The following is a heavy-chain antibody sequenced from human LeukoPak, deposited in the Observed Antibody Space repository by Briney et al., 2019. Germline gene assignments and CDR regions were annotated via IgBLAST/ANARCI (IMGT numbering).Heavy chain of an antibody. CDR1: GYSFVGYG. V-gene: IGHV1-18*01. CDR3: ARSIPDYYDSSGYYEGPGYYFDY. CDR2: FNPENGNT. Sequence: ASVKVSCEASGYSFVGYGITWVRQAPGQGLEWMGWFNPENGNTNYAQKVQGRVTMTADTSTSTSYMELRSLRSDDTAVYYCARSIPDYYDSSGYYEGPGYYFDYWGQGTLVTVSS. D-gene: IGHD3-22*01. J-gene: IGHJ4*02.